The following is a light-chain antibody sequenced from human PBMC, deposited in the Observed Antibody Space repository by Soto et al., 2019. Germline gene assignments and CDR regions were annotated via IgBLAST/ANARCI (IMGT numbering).Light chain of an antibody. Sequence: TWSPDALSVSLGERATIKCKSRQSVLYSSSNMNYLAWYQQKAGQPPKLLIYWASTRESGVPDRFGGSGSGTEFTLTISSLQAEDVAVYYCQQYYSTPWTFGQGTMVDI. CDR2: WAS. V-gene: IGKV4-1*01. CDR3: QQYYSTPWT. CDR1: QSVLYSSSNMNY. J-gene: IGKJ1*01.